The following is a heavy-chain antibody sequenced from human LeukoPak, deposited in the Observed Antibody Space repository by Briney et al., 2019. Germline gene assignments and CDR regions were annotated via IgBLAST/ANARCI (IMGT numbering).Heavy chain of an antibody. V-gene: IGHV1-69*13. Sequence: ASVKVSCKASGRTFSSYAISWVRQAPGQGLEWMGGIIPIFGTANYAQKFQGRVTITADESTSTAYMELSSLRSEDTAVYYCARDYYDILTGYYLLDYWGQGALVTVSS. CDR1: GRTFSSYA. J-gene: IGHJ4*02. CDR3: ARDYYDILTGYYLLDY. D-gene: IGHD3-9*01. CDR2: IIPIFGTA.